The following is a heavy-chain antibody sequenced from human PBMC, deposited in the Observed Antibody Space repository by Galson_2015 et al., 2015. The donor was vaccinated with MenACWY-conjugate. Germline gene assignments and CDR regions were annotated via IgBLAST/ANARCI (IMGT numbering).Heavy chain of an antibody. CDR3: ARGVNLASMAGY. CDR1: GGSINSYY. CDR2: MYYSGSA. J-gene: IGHJ4*02. D-gene: IGHD3-3*02. Sequence: SETLSLTCTVSGGSINSYYWSWIRQPPGKGLEWIGYMYYSGSANYNPSLKSRVTISVDTSKNQFSLTMTSVTAADTAVYYCARGVNLASMAGYGGQGPRVTVSS. V-gene: IGHV4-59*01.